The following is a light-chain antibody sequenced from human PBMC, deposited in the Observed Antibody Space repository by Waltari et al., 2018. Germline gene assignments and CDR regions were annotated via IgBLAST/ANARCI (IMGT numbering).Light chain of an antibody. J-gene: IGKJ3*01. Sequence: DIQMTHSPSSLSASVGDRVTITCRASQSISSYLNWYQQKPGKAPKLLIYAASSLQSGVPSRFSGSGSGTDFTLTISSLQPEDFATYYCQERATFGPGTKVDIK. CDR3: QERAT. V-gene: IGKV1-39*01. CDR2: AAS. CDR1: QSISSY.